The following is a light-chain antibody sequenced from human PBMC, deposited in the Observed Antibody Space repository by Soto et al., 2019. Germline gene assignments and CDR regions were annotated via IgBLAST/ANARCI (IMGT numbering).Light chain of an antibody. CDR2: NNI. CDR3: AAWDDSLNGYV. CDR1: SSNIGSNT. Sequence: QSVLTQPPSASGTPGQRVTISCSGSSSNIGSNTVNWYQHLPGTAPKLLLYNNIQRPSGVPDRFSGSKSGTSASLAVSGLQSEDEADYYCAAWDDSLNGYVFGTGTKVTVL. J-gene: IGLJ1*01. V-gene: IGLV1-44*01.